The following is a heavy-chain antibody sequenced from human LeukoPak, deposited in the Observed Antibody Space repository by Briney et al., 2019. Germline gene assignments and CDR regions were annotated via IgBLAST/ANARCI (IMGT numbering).Heavy chain of an antibody. CDR1: GGSFSGYY. J-gene: IGHJ6*03. D-gene: IGHD3-22*01. CDR2: INHSGST. Sequence: PSETLSLTCAVYGGSFSGYYWSWIRQPPGKGLEWIGEINHSGSTNYNLSLKSRVTISVDTSKNQFSLKLSSVTAADTAVYYCAREGYYYDSSGYYYFPYYYYMDVWGKGTTVTVSS. V-gene: IGHV4-34*01. CDR3: AREGYYYDSSGYYYFPYYYYMDV.